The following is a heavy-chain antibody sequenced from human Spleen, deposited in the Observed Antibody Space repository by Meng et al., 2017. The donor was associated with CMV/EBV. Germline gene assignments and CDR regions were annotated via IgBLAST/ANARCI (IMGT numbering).Heavy chain of an antibody. D-gene: IGHD1-26*01. CDR1: GYSFSDHY. CDR2: INPNSGGT. CDR3: ARGGTQGGADWFDP. J-gene: IGHJ5*02. Sequence: ASVKVSCKASGYSFSDHYMHWVRQAPGQGLEWMGWINPNSGGTDYAQKFQGRVIMTRDTSINTAYMDLGRLRYDDTAVYYCARGGTQGGADWFDPWGQGTPVTVSS. V-gene: IGHV1-2*02.